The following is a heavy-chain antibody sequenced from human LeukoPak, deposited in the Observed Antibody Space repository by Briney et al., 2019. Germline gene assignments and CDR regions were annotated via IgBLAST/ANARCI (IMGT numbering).Heavy chain of an antibody. CDR2: ISAYNGNT. V-gene: IGHV1-18*01. D-gene: IGHD6-13*01. CDR1: GYTFTSYG. CDR3: ARDQGYSSSWYGGYYGMDV. J-gene: IGHJ6*02. Sequence: ASVKVSCKASGYTFTSYGISWVRQAPGQGLERMGWISAYNGNTNYAQKLQGRVTMTTDTSTSTAYMELRSLRSDDTAVYYCARDQGYSSSWYGGYYGMDVWGQGTTVTVSS.